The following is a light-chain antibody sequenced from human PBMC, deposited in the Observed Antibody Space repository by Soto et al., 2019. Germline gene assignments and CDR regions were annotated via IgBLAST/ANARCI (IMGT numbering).Light chain of an antibody. CDR2: AAS. CDR1: QSINSY. J-gene: IGKJ4*01. CDR3: QQSYNTPLT. V-gene: IGKV1-39*01. Sequence: DIQMTQSPSSLSASVGDRVTITCRASQSINSYLNWYQQKPGKAPKLLIYAASSLQSGVPSRFSGSGSGTDFILTISSLQPEDFATYYCQQSYNTPLTFGGGTKVEIK.